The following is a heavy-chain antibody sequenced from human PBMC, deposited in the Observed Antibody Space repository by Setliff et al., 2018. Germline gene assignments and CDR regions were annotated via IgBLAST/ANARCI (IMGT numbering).Heavy chain of an antibody. J-gene: IGHJ4*02. Sequence: SETLSLTCAVSGYSISSSNWWGWIRQPPGKGLEWIGEINHSGSTNYNPSLKSRVTISVDTSKNQFSLKLSSVTAADTAVYYCARSSVRYSTDWGQGTLVTVSS. CDR2: INHSGST. CDR3: ARSSVRYSTD. V-gene: IGHV4-28*01. CDR1: GYSISSSNW. D-gene: IGHD6-13*01.